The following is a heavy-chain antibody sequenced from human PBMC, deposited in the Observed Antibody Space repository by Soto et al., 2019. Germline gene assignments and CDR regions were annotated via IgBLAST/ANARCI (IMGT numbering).Heavy chain of an antibody. J-gene: IGHJ6*02. CDR1: GYSFTKYG. CDR2: INPGNGDT. D-gene: IGHD2-2*01. V-gene: IGHV1-3*01. CDR3: ARTDCSSTSCYNYYYYGMDV. Sequence: VASVKVSCKTSGYSFTKYGLHWVRQAPGQRLEWMGWINPGNGDTKYSQKFQGRVTITRDTSATTAYMELSSLRSEDSAVFYCARTDCSSTSCYNYYYYGMDVWGQGPRSPSP.